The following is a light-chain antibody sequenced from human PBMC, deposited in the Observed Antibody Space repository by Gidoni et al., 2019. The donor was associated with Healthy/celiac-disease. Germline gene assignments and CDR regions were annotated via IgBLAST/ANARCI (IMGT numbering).Light chain of an antibody. Sequence: DIVLPQLPLSLPVTPGEPASISCRSSQRLLHSNGYNYLDWYLQKPGQSPQLLIYLGSNRASGVPDRFRGSGSGTDFTLKISKVEAEDVGVYYCMQALQTPRTFGPGTKVDIK. CDR2: LGS. V-gene: IGKV2-28*01. CDR1: QRLLHSNGYNY. CDR3: MQALQTPRT. J-gene: IGKJ3*01.